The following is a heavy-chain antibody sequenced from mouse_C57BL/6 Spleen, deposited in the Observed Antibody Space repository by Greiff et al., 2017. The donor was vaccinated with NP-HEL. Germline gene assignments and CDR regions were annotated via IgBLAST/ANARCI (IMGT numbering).Heavy chain of an antibody. D-gene: IGHD4-1*01. CDR2: ISSGGDYI. Sequence: EVKVIESGEGLVKPGGSLKLSCAASGFTFSSYAMSWVRQTPEKRLEWVAYISSGGDYIYYADTVKGRFTISRDNARNTLYLQMSSLKSEDTAMYYCTRDRLGRDYYAMDYWGQGTSVTVSS. CDR3: TRDRLGRDYYAMDY. J-gene: IGHJ4*01. CDR1: GFTFSSYA. V-gene: IGHV5-9-1*02.